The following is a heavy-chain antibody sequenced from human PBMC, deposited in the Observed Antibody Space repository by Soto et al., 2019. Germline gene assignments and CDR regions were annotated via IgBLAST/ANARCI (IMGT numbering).Heavy chain of an antibody. V-gene: IGHV3-30*03. Sequence: QVQLAESGGGVVQPGRSLRFSCATSGFVSNDYDIHWVRQAPGKGLAWLASISYDGTKKYYAESVRGRFTISRDNSKNTLSLQLNSLGAEDTAVYYCSRGIKGGLDAWGPGTLVTVSS. D-gene: IGHD2-21*01. CDR2: ISYDGTKK. CDR3: SRGIKGGLDA. J-gene: IGHJ5*02. CDR1: GFVSNDYD.